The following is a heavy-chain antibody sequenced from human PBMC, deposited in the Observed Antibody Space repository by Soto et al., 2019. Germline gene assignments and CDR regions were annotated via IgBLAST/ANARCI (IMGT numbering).Heavy chain of an antibody. V-gene: IGHV4-59*01. J-gene: IGHJ6*02. CDR3: ARQQLLPFYYALDV. D-gene: IGHD6-13*01. Sequence: PSETLSLTCTVYGGSISGYYWSWIRQSPGEGLEYIGYIYYRGSTNYNPSLKSRVTMSVDTSRNQFSLKVNSATAADTAVYYCARQQLLPFYYALDVWGQGTTVTVSS. CDR2: IYYRGST. CDR1: GGSISGYY.